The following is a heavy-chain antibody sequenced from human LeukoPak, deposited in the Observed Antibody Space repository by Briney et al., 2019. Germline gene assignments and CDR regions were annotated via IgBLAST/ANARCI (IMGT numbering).Heavy chain of an antibody. D-gene: IGHD6-13*01. CDR3: ARVAAAGTGIFANFYYSMDI. J-gene: IGHJ6*03. Sequence: KSGGSLRLSCAASGFTFSSYTMNWVRQAPGKGLEWVSSISTSSSYIYYADSVKGRFTISRDNAKNSVDLQMNSLRVEDTAVYYCARVAAAGTGIFANFYYSMDIWGKGTTVTISS. V-gene: IGHV3-21*01. CDR2: ISTSSSYI. CDR1: GFTFSSYT.